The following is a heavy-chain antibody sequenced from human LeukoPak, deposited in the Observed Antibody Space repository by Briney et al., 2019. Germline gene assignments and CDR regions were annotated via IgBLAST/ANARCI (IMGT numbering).Heavy chain of an antibody. CDR3: ARGGGYSYGLTRTFFH. CDR1: GGSISSSSYY. CDR2: IYYSGST. V-gene: IGHV4-39*01. Sequence: SETLSLTCTVSGGSISSSSYYWGWIRQPPGKGLEWIGSIYYSGSTYYNPSLKSRVTISVDRSKNQFSLKLSSVTAADTAVYYCARGGGYSYGLTRTFFHWGQGTLVTVSS. D-gene: IGHD5-18*01. J-gene: IGHJ4*02.